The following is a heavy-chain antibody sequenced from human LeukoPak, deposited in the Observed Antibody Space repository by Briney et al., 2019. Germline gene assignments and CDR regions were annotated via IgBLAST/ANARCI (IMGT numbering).Heavy chain of an antibody. CDR2: IKQDGSET. CDR1: GFTFSSYA. Sequence: GGSLRLSCAASGFTFSSYAMSWVRQAPGKGLEWVANIKQDGSETYYVGSVKGRFTISRDNAKNSLYLQMNSLRAEDTAVYYCARVLGGTYWDYFDYWGQGTLVTVSS. D-gene: IGHD3-10*01. J-gene: IGHJ4*02. CDR3: ARVLGGTYWDYFDY. V-gene: IGHV3-7*01.